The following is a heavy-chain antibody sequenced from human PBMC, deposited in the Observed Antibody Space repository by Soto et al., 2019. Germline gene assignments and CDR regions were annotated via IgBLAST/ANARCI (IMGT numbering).Heavy chain of an antibody. CDR1: GYSFTSYW. D-gene: IGHD3-22*01. CDR3: ARHFYGDCSGYYFYY. J-gene: IGHJ4*02. CDR2: IDPSDSYT. Sequence: PGESLKISCKGSGYSFTSYWISWVRQMPGKGLEWMGRIDPSDSYTNYSPSFQGHATISADKSISTAYLQWSSLKASDTAMYYCARHFYGDCSGYYFYYWGQGTLVTVSS. V-gene: IGHV5-10-1*01.